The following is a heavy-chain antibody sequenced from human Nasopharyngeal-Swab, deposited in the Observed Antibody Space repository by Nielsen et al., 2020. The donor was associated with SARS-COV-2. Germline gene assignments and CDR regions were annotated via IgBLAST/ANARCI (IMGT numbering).Heavy chain of an antibody. Sequence: ASVKVSCKASGYTFTSYGISWVRQAPGQGLEWMGWISAYNGNTNYAQKLQGRVTMTTDTSTSTAYMELRSLRSDDTAVYYCATEFYGSGSYYSNWFDPWGQRTLVTVSS. CDR1: GYTFTSYG. D-gene: IGHD3-10*01. J-gene: IGHJ5*02. V-gene: IGHV1-18*01. CDR2: ISAYNGNT. CDR3: ATEFYGSGSYYSNWFDP.